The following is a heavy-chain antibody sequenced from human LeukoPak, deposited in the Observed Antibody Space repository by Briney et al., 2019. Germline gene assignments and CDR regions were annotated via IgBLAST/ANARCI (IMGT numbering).Heavy chain of an antibody. CDR2: INWNGGST. Sequence: GGSLRLSCAASGFTFSSYAMSWVRQPPGKGLEWVSGINWNGGSTGYADSVKGRFTISRDNAKNSLYLQMNSLRAEDTALYYCARDHRRLGYNLASLFDYWGQGTLVTVSS. D-gene: IGHD3-16*01. CDR1: GFTFSSYA. V-gene: IGHV3-20*04. CDR3: ARDHRRLGYNLASLFDY. J-gene: IGHJ4*02.